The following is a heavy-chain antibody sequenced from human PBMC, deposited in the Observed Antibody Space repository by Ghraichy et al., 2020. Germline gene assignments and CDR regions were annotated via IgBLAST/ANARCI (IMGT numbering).Heavy chain of an antibody. CDR1: GFTFSSYA. CDR3: AKAKNTNGVY. J-gene: IGHJ4*02. Sequence: GESLNISCAASGFTFSSYAMSWVRQAPGKGPEWVSAISSSGDNTYYADSVKGRFTISRDNSKNTVYLQMNSLRAEDTAVYYCAKAKNTNGVYWGQGTLVTVSS. D-gene: IGHD1-1*01. CDR2: ISSSGDNT. V-gene: IGHV3-23*01.